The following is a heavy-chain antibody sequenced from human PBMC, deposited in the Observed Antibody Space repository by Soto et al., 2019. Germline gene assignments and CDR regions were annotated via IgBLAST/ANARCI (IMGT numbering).Heavy chain of an antibody. CDR3: ARVGIVATLEPYYFDY. D-gene: IGHD5-12*01. Sequence: QVQLVQSGAEVKKPGSSVKVSCKASGGTFSSYAISWVRQAPGQGLEWMGGIIPIFGTANYAQKFQGRVTITXXEXTXXAYMELSSLRSEDTAVYYCARVGIVATLEPYYFDYWGQGTLVTVSS. CDR2: IIPIFGTA. V-gene: IGHV1-69*05. CDR1: GGTFSSYA. J-gene: IGHJ4*02.